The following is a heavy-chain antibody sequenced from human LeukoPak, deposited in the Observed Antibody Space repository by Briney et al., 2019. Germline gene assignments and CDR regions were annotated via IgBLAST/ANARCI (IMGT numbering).Heavy chain of an antibody. D-gene: IGHD3-10*01. CDR2: SDPKSGAT. V-gene: IGHV1-2*02. Sequence: ASVKVSCKTSGYTFTSYYIHWLRQAPGQRFEWMGWSDPKSGATKYEHFQGRVTMTRDTSISTAYMELSRLTSDDTAVYYCARDYDSGTYYINYWGQGTLVTVSS. CDR1: GYTFTSYY. CDR3: ARDYDSGTYYINY. J-gene: IGHJ4*02.